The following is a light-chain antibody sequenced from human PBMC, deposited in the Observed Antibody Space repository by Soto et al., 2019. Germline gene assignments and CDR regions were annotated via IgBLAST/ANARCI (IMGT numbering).Light chain of an antibody. CDR1: SSDVGAYNY. J-gene: IGLJ2*01. Sequence: QSALTQPRSVSGSPGPSVTISCTGTSSDVGAYNYVSWHQQHPGKAPKLVIYDVTQRPSGVPDRFSASKSGITASLTISGLQAEDEADYYCCSYGAGDSFKFGGGTKLTVL. CDR3: CSYGAGDSFK. CDR2: DVT. V-gene: IGLV2-11*01.